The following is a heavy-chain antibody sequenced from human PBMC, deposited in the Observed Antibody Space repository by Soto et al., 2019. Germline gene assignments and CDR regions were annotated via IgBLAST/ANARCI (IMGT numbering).Heavy chain of an antibody. D-gene: IGHD4-17*01. V-gene: IGHV1-58*01. Sequence: SVKVSCKASGFTFTSSAVQWVRQARLQLLEWIVWIVVASGTKNYETKLQERVTITRDMSTSTAYMELSSLRSEDTAVYYCPADTEISYYYGMDFWGQGTPVTVSS. CDR1: GFTFTSSA. J-gene: IGHJ6*02. CDR2: IVVASGTK. CDR3: PADTEISYYYGMDF.